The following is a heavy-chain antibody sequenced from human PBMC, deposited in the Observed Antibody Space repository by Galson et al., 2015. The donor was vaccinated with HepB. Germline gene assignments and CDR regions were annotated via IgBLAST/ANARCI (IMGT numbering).Heavy chain of an antibody. CDR1: GYTFTSYG. Sequence: SVKVSCKASGYTFTSYGISWVRQAPGQGLEWMGWISAYNGNTNYAQKLQGRVTMTTDTSTSTAYMELRSLRSDDTAVYYCARDKYYDFWSGYYTVPYDAFDIWGQGTMVTVSS. CDR2: ISAYNGNT. V-gene: IGHV1-18*01. D-gene: IGHD3-3*01. J-gene: IGHJ3*02. CDR3: ARDKYYDFWSGYYTVPYDAFDI.